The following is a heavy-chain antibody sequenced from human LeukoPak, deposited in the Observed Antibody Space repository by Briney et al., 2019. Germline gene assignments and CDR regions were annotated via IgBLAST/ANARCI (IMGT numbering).Heavy chain of an antibody. J-gene: IGHJ4*02. CDR2: IYPGDSDT. CDR1: GYSFSNYW. D-gene: IGHD3-16*01. Sequence: GESLKISCKGSGYSFSNYWIGWGRQMPGQGLEWMGIIYPGDSDTRYSPSFQGQVTISADKSISTAYLQWSSLKASDTAMYYCARHYYDYVWGSYGIDYRGQGTLVTVSS. V-gene: IGHV5-51*01. CDR3: ARHYYDYVWGSYGIDY.